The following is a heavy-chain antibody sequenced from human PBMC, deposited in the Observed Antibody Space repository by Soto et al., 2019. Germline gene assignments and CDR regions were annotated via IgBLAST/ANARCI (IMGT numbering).Heavy chain of an antibody. J-gene: IGHJ3*02. CDR3: ARPVKYSGYDDAFDI. Sequence: GESLKISCKGSGYSFTSYWIGWVRQMPGKGLEWMGIIYPGDSDTRYSPSFQGQVTISADKSISTAYLQWSSLKASDTAMYYCARPVKYSGYDDAFDIWGQGTMVTVSS. V-gene: IGHV5-51*01. CDR2: IYPGDSDT. CDR1: GYSFTSYW. D-gene: IGHD5-12*01.